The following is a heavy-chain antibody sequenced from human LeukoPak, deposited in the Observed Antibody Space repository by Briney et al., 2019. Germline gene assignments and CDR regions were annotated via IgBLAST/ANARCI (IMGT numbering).Heavy chain of an antibody. CDR3: ARARRDGYNVFDY. J-gene: IGHJ4*02. CDR2: INSDGTST. D-gene: IGHD5-24*01. Sequence: GGSLRVSCAASEFTFSRYWIHWVREAPGQGLVWVSRINSDGTSTIYADSVKGRFTISRDKAKNTLYLQMNSLRAEDTAVYYCARARRDGYNVFDYWGQGALVTVSS. CDR1: EFTFSRYW. V-gene: IGHV3-74*01.